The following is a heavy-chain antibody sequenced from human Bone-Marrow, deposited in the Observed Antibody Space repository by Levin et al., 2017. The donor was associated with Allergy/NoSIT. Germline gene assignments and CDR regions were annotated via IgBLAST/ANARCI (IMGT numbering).Heavy chain of an antibody. CDR1: GGSIRSSNW. D-gene: IGHD2-15*01. CDR3: ARVPSLRYCSGSSCYSDY. Sequence: RSQTLSLTCGVSGGSIRSSNWWTWVRQPPGKGLEWIGQIYHNGSANHNPSLKSRVTMSLDESKNQFSLKLSPVTAADTAVYYCARVPSLRYCSGSSCYSDYWGQGTRVTVSS. J-gene: IGHJ4*02. CDR2: IYHNGSA. V-gene: IGHV4-4*02.